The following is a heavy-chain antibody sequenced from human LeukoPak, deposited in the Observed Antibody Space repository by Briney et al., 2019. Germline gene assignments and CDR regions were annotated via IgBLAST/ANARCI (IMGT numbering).Heavy chain of an antibody. V-gene: IGHV3-30*02. J-gene: IGHJ4*02. Sequence: GGSLRLSCTASGFPFSTFTMNWVRQAPGKGLEWVAFIQFDESSKNYADSVKGRFTISRDNSKNTVYLQVNSLRAEDTAVYYCAKEEGTVVVSTFGDWGQGTLVTVSS. CDR2: IQFDESSK. CDR1: GFPFSTFT. D-gene: IGHD3-22*01. CDR3: AKEEGTVVVSTFGD.